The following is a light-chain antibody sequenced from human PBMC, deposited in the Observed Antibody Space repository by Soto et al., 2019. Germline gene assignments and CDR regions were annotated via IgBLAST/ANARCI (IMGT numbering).Light chain of an antibody. V-gene: IGKV1-5*03. Sequence: DIQMTQSPSTLSASVGARVTISCRASQNIDFWLAWSQQKPGTPPNILIYKASSLQSGVPSRFSGSGSGTDFTLTISSLQPDDFATYFCQQYSTYWTFGQGTKVDI. CDR2: KAS. CDR3: QQYSTYWT. J-gene: IGKJ1*01. CDR1: QNIDFW.